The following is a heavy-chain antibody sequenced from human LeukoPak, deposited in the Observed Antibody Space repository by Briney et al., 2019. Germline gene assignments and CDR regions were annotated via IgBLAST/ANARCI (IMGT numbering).Heavy chain of an antibody. CDR3: AALTNGGNSGVGAFDI. J-gene: IGHJ3*02. V-gene: IGHV1-58*01. D-gene: IGHD4-23*01. Sequence: ASVKVSCKASGFTFTSSAVQWVRQARGQRLEWIGWIVVGSGNTNYAQKFQERVTITRDMSTSTAYMGLSSLRSEDTAVYYCAALTNGGNSGVGAFDIWGQGTMVTVSS. CDR2: IVVGSGNT. CDR1: GFTFTSSA.